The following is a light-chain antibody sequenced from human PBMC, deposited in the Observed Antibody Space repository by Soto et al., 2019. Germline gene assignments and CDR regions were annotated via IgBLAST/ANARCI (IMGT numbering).Light chain of an antibody. CDR2: GAF. J-gene: IGKJ5*01. Sequence: EVVLTQSPGTLSFSAGERATLSCRASQSVSTSFLAWYQQKPGQAPRLLIYGAFSRATGIPDRFSGSGSGTDFTLTISRLEPEDFAVYYCQQYGNSIPITFGQGTRLEIK. CDR3: QQYGNSIPIT. V-gene: IGKV3-20*01. CDR1: QSVSTSF.